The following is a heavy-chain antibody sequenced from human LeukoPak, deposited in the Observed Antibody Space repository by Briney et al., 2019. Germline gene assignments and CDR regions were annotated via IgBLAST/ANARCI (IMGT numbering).Heavy chain of an antibody. J-gene: IGHJ5*02. D-gene: IGHD2-2*01. CDR2: MNPKSGHT. Sequence: ASVTVSCKASAYTFTSYDIHWVREATGHGLEWMGWMNPKSGHTGQAQKFPGRVTLTMATSINTAYMKLSSHISEDAAMYYCTRGPALHTSWVGGRWFDPWGQGTLVTVTS. CDR3: TRGPALHTSWVGGRWFDP. CDR1: AYTFTSYD. V-gene: IGHV1-8*01.